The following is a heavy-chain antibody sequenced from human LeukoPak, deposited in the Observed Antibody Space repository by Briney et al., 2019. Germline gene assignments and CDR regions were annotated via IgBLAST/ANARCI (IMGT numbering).Heavy chain of an antibody. D-gene: IGHD4-17*01. J-gene: IGHJ4*02. CDR1: GFTFSSYW. V-gene: IGHV3-7*01. Sequence: GGSLRLSCAASGFTFSSYWMSWVRQAPGKGPEWVANIKQDGSEKYYVDSVKGRFTISRDNAKNSLYLQMNSLRAEDTAVYYCASHGYGDYDDYWGQGTLVTVSS. CDR3: ASHGYGDYDDY. CDR2: IKQDGSEK.